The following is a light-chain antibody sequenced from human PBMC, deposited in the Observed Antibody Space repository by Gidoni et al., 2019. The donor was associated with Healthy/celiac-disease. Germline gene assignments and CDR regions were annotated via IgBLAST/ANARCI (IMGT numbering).Light chain of an antibody. J-gene: IGKJ1*01. CDR1: QSVSSY. CDR3: QQRINWPPT. CDR2: DAS. Sequence: DNVLTKSPATLSLSPGDRATLSCRASQSVSSYLAWYQQQPGQAPSLLIYDASNRAPGSPARFSGSGSGTDFTLSISSLEPEDFAVYYCQQRINWPPTFGQGTKVEIK. V-gene: IGKV3-11*01.